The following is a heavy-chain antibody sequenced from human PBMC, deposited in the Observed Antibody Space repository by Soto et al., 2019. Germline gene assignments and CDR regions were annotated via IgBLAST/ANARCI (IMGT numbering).Heavy chain of an antibody. D-gene: IGHD3-22*01. V-gene: IGHV1-18*01. Sequence: ASVKVSCKASGYTFTSYGISWVRQAPGQGLEWMGWISAYNGNTNYAQKLQGRVTMTTDTSTSTAYMELRSLRSDDTAVYYCAGEVDYYDSSGYYLNWFDPWGQGTLVTVS. CDR1: GYTFTSYG. CDR3: AGEVDYYDSSGYYLNWFDP. J-gene: IGHJ5*02. CDR2: ISAYNGNT.